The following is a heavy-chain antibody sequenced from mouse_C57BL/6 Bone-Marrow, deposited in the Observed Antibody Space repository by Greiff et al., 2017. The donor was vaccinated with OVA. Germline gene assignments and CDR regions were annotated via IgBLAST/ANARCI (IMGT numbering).Heavy chain of an antibody. CDR2: IDPSDSYT. V-gene: IGHV1-50*01. J-gene: IGHJ2*01. D-gene: IGHD3-2*02. CDR3: ARCHSSGYDYFDY. CDR1: GYTFTSYW. Sequence: QVQLQQPGAELVKPGASVKLSCKASGYTFTSYWMQWVKQRPGQGLEWIGEIDPSDSYTNYNQKFKGKATLTVDTSSSTAYMQLSSLTSEDSAVYYCARCHSSGYDYFDYWGQGTTLTVSS.